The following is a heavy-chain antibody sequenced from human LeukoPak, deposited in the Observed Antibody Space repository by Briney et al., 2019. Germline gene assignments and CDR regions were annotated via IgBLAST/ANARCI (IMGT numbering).Heavy chain of an antibody. CDR3: ARGGHNYYGSGSYYNFDY. J-gene: IGHJ4*02. CDR2: IYSGGST. D-gene: IGHD3-10*01. Sequence: PGGSLRLSCAASGFTVSSNYMSWVRQAPGKGLEWVSVIYSGGSTYYADSVKGRFTISRDNSKNTLYLQMNSLRAEDTAVYYCARGGHNYYGSGSYYNFDYWGQGTLVTVSS. CDR1: GFTVSSNY. V-gene: IGHV3-66*01.